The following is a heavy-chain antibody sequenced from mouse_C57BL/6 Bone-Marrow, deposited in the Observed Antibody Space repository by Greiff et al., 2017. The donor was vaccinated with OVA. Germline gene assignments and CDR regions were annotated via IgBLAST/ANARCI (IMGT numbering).Heavy chain of an antibody. CDR2: IYPRSGNT. D-gene: IGHD1-1*01. J-gene: IGHJ2*01. CDR1: GYTFTSYG. Sequence: QVQLQQSGAELARPGASVKLSCKASGYTFTSYGISWVKQRTGQGLEWIGEIYPRSGNTYYNEKFKGKATLTANKSSSTAYMELRSLTSEDSAVYFCAVYYGSSYFDYWGQGTTLTVSS. V-gene: IGHV1-81*01. CDR3: AVYYGSSYFDY.